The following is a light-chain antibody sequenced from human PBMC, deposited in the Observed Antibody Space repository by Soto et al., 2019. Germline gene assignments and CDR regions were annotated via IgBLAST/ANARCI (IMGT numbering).Light chain of an antibody. CDR3: QQYSSRST. Sequence: DIHMTQSPSTLSVSVGDRVTMTCRASQTISSWLAWYQQKPGKAPKLLIYKASTLKSGVPSRFSGSGSGTEFTLTISSLQPGDFATYYCQQYSSRSTFGQGTKVDIK. J-gene: IGKJ1*01. V-gene: IGKV1-5*03. CDR1: QTISSW. CDR2: KAS.